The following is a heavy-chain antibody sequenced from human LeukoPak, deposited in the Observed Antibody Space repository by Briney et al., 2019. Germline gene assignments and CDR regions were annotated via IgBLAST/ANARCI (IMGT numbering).Heavy chain of an antibody. CDR2: IYYSGST. J-gene: IGHJ4*02. D-gene: IGHD6-13*01. V-gene: IGHV4-59*01. CDR3: ARYGVAAAGFDY. Sequence: SETRSLTCTVSGGSISSYYWSWIRQPPGKGLEWIGYIYYSGSTNYNPSLKSRVTISVDTSKNQFSLKLSSVTAADTAVYYCARYGVAAAGFDYWGQGTLVTVSS. CDR1: GGSISSYY.